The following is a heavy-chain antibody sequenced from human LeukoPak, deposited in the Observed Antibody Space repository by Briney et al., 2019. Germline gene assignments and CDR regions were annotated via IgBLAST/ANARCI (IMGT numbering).Heavy chain of an antibody. Sequence: GGSLRLSCAASGFTFSSYGMHWVRQAPGKGLVWVTFILYDGSHEYYADSVKGRFTSSRDNSKNTLYLQMNSLRPEDTAVYYCAKGGEGGSHRYFEYWGQGTLVTVSS. CDR1: GFTFSSYG. CDR3: AKGGEGGSHRYFEY. J-gene: IGHJ4*02. CDR2: ILYDGSHE. V-gene: IGHV3-30*02. D-gene: IGHD1-26*01.